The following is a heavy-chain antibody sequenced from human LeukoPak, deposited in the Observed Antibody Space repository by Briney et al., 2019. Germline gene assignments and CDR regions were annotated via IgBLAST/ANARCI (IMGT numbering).Heavy chain of an antibody. J-gene: IGHJ4*02. D-gene: IGHD2-2*01. V-gene: IGHV4-39*01. CDR1: GGSLSISSYY. Sequence: SQTLSLTCTVSGGSLSISSYYCGSIRQPPGKGLEWIGSIYYSGSTYYNPSLKSRVTISVDPSKNQFSLKLSSVTAADTAVYYCARQLVVVVPAEFDYWGQGTLVTVSS. CDR3: ARQLVVVVPAEFDY. CDR2: IYYSGST.